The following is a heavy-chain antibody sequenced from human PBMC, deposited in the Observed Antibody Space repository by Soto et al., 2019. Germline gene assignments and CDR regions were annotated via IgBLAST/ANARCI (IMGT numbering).Heavy chain of an antibody. V-gene: IGHV4-34*01. D-gene: IGHD3-10*01. CDR3: ARGRITMVRGVIVVWFDP. J-gene: IGHJ5*02. Sequence: QVQLQQWGAGLLKPSETLSLTCAVYGGSFSGYYWSWIRQPPGKGLEWIGEINHSGSTNYNPSLKSRVTISVDTSKNQSPLRLSSVTAADPAVYYCARGRITMVRGVIVVWFDPWGQGTLVTVSS. CDR1: GGSFSGYY. CDR2: INHSGST.